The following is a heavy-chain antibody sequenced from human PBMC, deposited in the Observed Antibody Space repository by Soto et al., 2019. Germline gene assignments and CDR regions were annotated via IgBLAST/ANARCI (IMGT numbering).Heavy chain of an antibody. Sequence: GSLRLSCAASGFTFSSFAMSWVRQAPGKGLEWVSAISGSGSSTYYADSVKGRFTISRDNAKNTLYLQMNSLRAEDTAVYYCARAPGLSHCSSTICSKGDHCYYKAFWGKRTTVTVS. D-gene: IGHD2-2*01. CDR1: GFTFSSFA. CDR2: ISGSGSST. V-gene: IGHV3-23*01. J-gene: IGHJ6*03. CDR3: ARAPGLSHCSSTICSKGDHCYYKAF.